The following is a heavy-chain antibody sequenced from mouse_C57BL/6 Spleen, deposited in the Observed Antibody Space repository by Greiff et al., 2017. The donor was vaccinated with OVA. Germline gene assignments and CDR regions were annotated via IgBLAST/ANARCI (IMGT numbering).Heavy chain of an antibody. D-gene: IGHD1-1*01. CDR3: ARIGVITTVVHWYFDV. CDR2: INPNNGGT. J-gene: IGHJ1*03. Sequence: VQLQQSGPELVKPGASVKISCKASGYTFTDYYMNWVKQSHGKSLEWIGDINPNNGGTSYNQKFKGKATLTVDKSSSTAYMELRSLTSEDSAVYYCARIGVITTVVHWYFDVWGTGTTVTVSS. CDR1: GYTFTDYY. V-gene: IGHV1-26*01.